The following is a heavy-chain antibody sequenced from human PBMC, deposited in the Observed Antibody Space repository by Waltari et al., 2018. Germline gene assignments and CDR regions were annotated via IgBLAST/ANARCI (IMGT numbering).Heavy chain of an antibody. CDR3: ARDLYCSGGSCYSGVYWYFDL. D-gene: IGHD2-15*01. Sequence: QLQLQESGPGLVKPSETLSLTCTVSGGSISSSSYYWGWIRQPPGKGLAWIGSIYYSGSTYYNPSLKSRVTISVDTSKNQFSLKLSSVTAADTAVYYCARDLYCSGGSCYSGVYWYFDLWGRGTLVTVSS. V-gene: IGHV4-39*07. J-gene: IGHJ2*01. CDR1: GGSISSSSYY. CDR2: IYYSGST.